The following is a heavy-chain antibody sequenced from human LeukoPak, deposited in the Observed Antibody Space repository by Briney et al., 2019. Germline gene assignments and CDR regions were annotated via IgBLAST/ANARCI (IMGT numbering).Heavy chain of an antibody. J-gene: IGHJ5*02. CDR2: INAGNGNT. CDR1: GYTFTSYA. Sequence: ASVKVSCTASGYTFTSYAMHWVRQAPGQRLEWMGWINAGNGNTKYSQKFQGRVTITRDTSASTAYMELSSLRSEDTAVYYCAAVGIGCSGGSCYSSPGPPWFDPWGQGTLVTVSS. CDR3: AAVGIGCSGGSCYSSPGPPWFDP. V-gene: IGHV1-3*01. D-gene: IGHD2-15*01.